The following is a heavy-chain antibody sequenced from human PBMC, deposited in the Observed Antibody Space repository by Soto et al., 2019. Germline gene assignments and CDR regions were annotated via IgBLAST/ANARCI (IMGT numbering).Heavy chain of an antibody. V-gene: IGHV3-48*01. CDR1: GFTFSSYS. J-gene: IGHJ5*02. CDR3: AREWDGDGYNSGWFDP. Sequence: PGGSVRLSCAASGFTFSSYSMNWVRQAPGKGLEWASYISSSSRTIYCADSVKGRFTISRDNAKNSLYLQMNSLRAEDTAVYYCAREWDGDGYNSGWFDPWGQGTLVTVSS. D-gene: IGHD5-12*01. CDR2: ISSSSRTI.